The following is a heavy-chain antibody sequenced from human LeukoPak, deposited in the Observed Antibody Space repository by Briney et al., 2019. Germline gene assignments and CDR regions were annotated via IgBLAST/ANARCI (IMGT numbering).Heavy chain of an antibody. J-gene: IGHJ5*02. V-gene: IGHV5-51*01. CDR2: IYPGDSDT. CDR3: ARSRVLGYCSSSSCYGRGFDP. CDR1: GYSFTSYW. D-gene: IGHD2-2*01. Sequence: GESLKISCKGSGYSFTSYWLGWVRQMPGKGLEWMGIIYPGDSDTRYSPSFQGQVTISADKSISTAYLQWSSLKASDTAMYYCARSRVLGYCSSSSCYGRGFDPWGQGTLVTVSS.